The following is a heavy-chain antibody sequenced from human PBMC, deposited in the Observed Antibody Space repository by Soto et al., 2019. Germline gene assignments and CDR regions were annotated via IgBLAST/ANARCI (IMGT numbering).Heavy chain of an antibody. V-gene: IGHV3-21*01. CDR2: ISSSSSYI. Sequence: LRLSCAASGFTFSSYSMNWVRQAPGKGLEWASSISSSSSYIYYADSVKGRFTISRDNAKNSLYLQMNSLRAEDTAVYYCATLVPAAIDDAFDIWGQGTMVTVSS. J-gene: IGHJ3*02. CDR3: ATLVPAAIDDAFDI. CDR1: GFTFSSYS. D-gene: IGHD2-2*01.